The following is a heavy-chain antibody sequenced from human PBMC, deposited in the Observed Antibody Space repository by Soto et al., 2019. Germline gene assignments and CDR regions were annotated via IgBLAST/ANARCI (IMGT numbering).Heavy chain of an antibody. Sequence: SETLSLTCTVSGGSVSSGSYYWSWIRQPPGKGLEWIGYIYYSGSTNYNPSLKSRVTISVDTSKNQFSLKLSSVTAADTAVYYCARTVGEYSSSRRTNWFDPWGQGTPVTVSS. CDR3: ARTVGEYSSSRRTNWFDP. D-gene: IGHD6-6*01. CDR2: IYYSGST. V-gene: IGHV4-61*01. J-gene: IGHJ5*02. CDR1: GGSVSSGSYY.